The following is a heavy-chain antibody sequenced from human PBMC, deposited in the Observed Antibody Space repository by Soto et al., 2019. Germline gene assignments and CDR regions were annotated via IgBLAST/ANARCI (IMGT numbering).Heavy chain of an antibody. CDR2: ISSSGSTI. CDR1: GFTFSDYY. D-gene: IGHD6-13*01. V-gene: IGHV3-11*01. J-gene: IGHJ4*02. CDR3: ARYRRYSSSWYVEFDY. Sequence: QVQLVESGGGLVKPGGSLRLSCADSGFTFSDYYMSWIRQAPGKGLEWVSYISSSGSTIYYAYSVKGRLTISRDNAKNSLYLQMYSLRAEDTAVYYCARYRRYSSSWYVEFDYWGQGTLVTVAS.